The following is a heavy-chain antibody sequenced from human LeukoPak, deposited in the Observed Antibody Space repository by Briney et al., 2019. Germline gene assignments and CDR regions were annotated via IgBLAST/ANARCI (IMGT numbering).Heavy chain of an antibody. Sequence: PGGSLRLSCAASGFIFDDHSMSWVRQVPGKGLEWVSGINWNGGSTGYADSVKGRFTISRDNAKNSLYLQMNSLRAEDSALYYCAKSWGSGWTGYFDYWGQGILVTVSS. D-gene: IGHD6-19*01. CDR1: GFIFDDHS. V-gene: IGHV3-20*04. CDR3: AKSWGSGWTGYFDY. J-gene: IGHJ4*02. CDR2: INWNGGST.